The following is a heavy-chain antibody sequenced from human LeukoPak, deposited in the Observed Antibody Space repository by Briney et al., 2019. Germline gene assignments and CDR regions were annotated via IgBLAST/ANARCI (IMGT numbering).Heavy chain of an antibody. D-gene: IGHD3-22*01. V-gene: IGHV4-4*07. Sequence: SETLSLTCTVSGGSISSYYWSWIRQPAGKGLERIGRICTSGSTNYNPSLKSRVTMSVDTSKNQFSLKLSSVTAADTAVYYCAREPYDSTDPYYFDYWGQGTLVTVSS. CDR1: GGSISSYY. CDR3: AREPYDSTDPYYFDY. CDR2: ICTSGST. J-gene: IGHJ4*02.